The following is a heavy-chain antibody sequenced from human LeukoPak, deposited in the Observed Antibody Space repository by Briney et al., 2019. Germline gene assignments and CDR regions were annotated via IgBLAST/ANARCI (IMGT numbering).Heavy chain of an antibody. D-gene: IGHD3-22*01. Sequence: GGSLRLSCAASGFTFSSYAMSWVRQAPGKGLEWVSAISGSGGNTYYADSVKGRFTISRDNSKNTLYLQMNSLRAEDTAVYYCAKDGSSGYSYWFDPWAREPWSPSPQ. J-gene: IGHJ5*02. CDR1: GFTFSSYA. CDR2: ISGSGGNT. V-gene: IGHV3-23*01. CDR3: AKDGSSGYSYWFDP.